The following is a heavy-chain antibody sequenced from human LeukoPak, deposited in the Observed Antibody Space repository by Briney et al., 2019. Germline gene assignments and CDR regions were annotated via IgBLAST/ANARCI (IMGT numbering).Heavy chain of an antibody. CDR1: GFTFSSYS. Sequence: GGSLRLSCAASGFTFSSYSMNWVRQAPGKGLEWVSSISSSSSYIYYADSVKGRFTISRDNAKNSLYLQMNSLRAEDTAVYYCASGGYCSGTSCYVDYWGQGTLVTVSS. CDR2: ISSSSSYI. CDR3: ASGGYCSGTSCYVDY. V-gene: IGHV3-21*01. D-gene: IGHD2-2*01. J-gene: IGHJ4*02.